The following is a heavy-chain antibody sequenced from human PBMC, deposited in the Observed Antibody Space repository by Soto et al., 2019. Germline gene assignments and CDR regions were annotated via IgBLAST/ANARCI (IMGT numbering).Heavy chain of an antibody. Sequence: GASVKVSCKASGRTFSSYAISCVRRAPGQGLEWMGGIIPIFGTANYAQKFQGRVTITADESTSTAYMELSSLRSEDTAVYYCGASGHSSSPFWGWFDPWGQGTLVTVSS. CDR1: GRTFSSYA. J-gene: IGHJ5*02. V-gene: IGHV1-69*13. CDR3: GASGHSSSPFWGWFDP. D-gene: IGHD6-6*01. CDR2: IIPIFGTA.